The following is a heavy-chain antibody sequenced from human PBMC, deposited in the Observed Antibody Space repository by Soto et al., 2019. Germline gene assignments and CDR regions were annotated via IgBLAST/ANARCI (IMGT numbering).Heavy chain of an antibody. D-gene: IGHD3-10*01. J-gene: IGHJ6*02. V-gene: IGHV3-23*01. Sequence: GGSLRLSCAASGFTFSSYAMSWVRQAPGKGLEWVSSVSAGGDMTYYSDSVKGRFTISRDNSNNALFLQMNSLRIEDTALYYCARGDRGGSGSPASYYYSGLDVWGQGATVTAP. CDR2: VSAGGDMT. CDR1: GFTFSSYA. CDR3: ARGDRGGSGSPASYYYSGLDV.